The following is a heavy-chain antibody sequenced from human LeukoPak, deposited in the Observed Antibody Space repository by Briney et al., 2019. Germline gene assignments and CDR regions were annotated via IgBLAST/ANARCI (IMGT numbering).Heavy chain of an antibody. J-gene: IGHJ6*02. D-gene: IGHD6-13*01. Sequence: PGGSLRLACAVAGFTLSSYWMSCGRQAPGKGLEWVANIKQDGGEEYCLDSVKGRFTISRDNAKNSLYLQMKSLIAEDTAVYYCTRDVTVGGTAAAGSYYYYGMDVWGQGTTVTVFS. CDR1: GFTLSSYW. V-gene: IGHV3-7*01. CDR2: IKQDGGEE. CDR3: TRDVTVGGTAAAGSYYYYGMDV.